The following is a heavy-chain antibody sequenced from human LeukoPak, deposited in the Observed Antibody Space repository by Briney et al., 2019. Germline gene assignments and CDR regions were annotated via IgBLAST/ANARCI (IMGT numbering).Heavy chain of an antibody. CDR2: ISGSSSYI. CDR1: GFTFSRYS. CDR3: ASGLGANDYFDY. Sequence: PGGSLRLSCAASGFTFSRYSMNWVRQAPGKGLEWVSSISGSSSYIYYADSVKGRFTISRDNAKNSLFLQMNSLRAEDTAVYYCASGLGANDYFDYWGQGTLVTVSS. J-gene: IGHJ4*02. D-gene: IGHD1-26*01. V-gene: IGHV3-21*01.